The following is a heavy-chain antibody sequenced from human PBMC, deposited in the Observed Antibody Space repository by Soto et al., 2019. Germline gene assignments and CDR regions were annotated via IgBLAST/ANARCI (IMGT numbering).Heavy chain of an antibody. CDR3: ARDGQLQLGYEYPSNFDY. D-gene: IGHD5-12*01. CDR1: GYTFTSYG. J-gene: IGHJ4*02. CDR2: ISAYNGNT. Sequence: GASVKVSCKASGYTFTSYGISWVRQAPGQGLEWMGWISAYNGNTNYAQKLQGRVTMTTDTSTSTAYMELRSLRSDDTAVYYCARDGQLQLGYEYPSNFDYWGQGTLVTVSS. V-gene: IGHV1-18*01.